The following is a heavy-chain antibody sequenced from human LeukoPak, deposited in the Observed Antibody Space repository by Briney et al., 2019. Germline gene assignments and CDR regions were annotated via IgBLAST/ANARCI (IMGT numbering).Heavy chain of an antibody. CDR3: ARDLDGENYDFWSGYQPFDP. CDR1: GYSISSGYY. J-gene: IGHJ5*02. V-gene: IGHV4-38-2*02. D-gene: IGHD3-3*01. Sequence: SETLSLTCTVSGYSISSGYYWGWSRQPPGKGLGWIGSIYNSGSTYYNPSLKSRVTISVDTSKTQFSLKLSSVTAADTAVYYCARDLDGENYDFWSGYQPFDPWGQGTLVTVSS. CDR2: IYNSGST.